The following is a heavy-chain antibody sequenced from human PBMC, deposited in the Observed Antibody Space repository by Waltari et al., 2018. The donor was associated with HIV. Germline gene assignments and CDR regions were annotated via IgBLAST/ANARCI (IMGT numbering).Heavy chain of an antibody. D-gene: IGHD1-7*01. V-gene: IGHV1-2*06. CDR2: INPKSGGT. J-gene: IGHJ4*02. Sequence: QVQLVQSGAEVKKPGASVKVSCKASGYTFTGYYMHWVRQAPGQGLEWMGRINPKSGGTNYAQKFQGRVTMTRDTSISTAYMELSRLRSDDTAVYYCARSDWNLAGDYWGQGTLVTVSS. CDR1: GYTFTGYY. CDR3: ARSDWNLAGDY.